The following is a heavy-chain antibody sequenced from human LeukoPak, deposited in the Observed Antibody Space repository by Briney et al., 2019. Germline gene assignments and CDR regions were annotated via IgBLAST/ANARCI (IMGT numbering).Heavy chain of an antibody. V-gene: IGHV3-23*01. J-gene: IGHJ4*02. CDR3: AKGGDYCSSTSCPLYFDY. Sequence: GGSLRLSCAASGFTFSSYAMSWVRQAPGKGLEWVSAISGSGGSTYYADSVKGRFTISRDNSKNTLYLQMNSPRAEDTAVYYCAKGGDYCSSTSCPLYFDYWGQGTLVTVSS. CDR1: GFTFSSYA. CDR2: ISGSGGST. D-gene: IGHD2-2*01.